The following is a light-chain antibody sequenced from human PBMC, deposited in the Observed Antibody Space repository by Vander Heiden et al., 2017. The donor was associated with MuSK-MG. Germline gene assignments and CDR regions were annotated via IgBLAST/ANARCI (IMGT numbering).Light chain of an antibody. V-gene: IGLV2-14*01. CDR1: GSDVVTYKY. CDR3: SSYTNIGTLV. Sequence: SALTQPASVSGSPGQSITISCPEAGSDVVTYKYVSWYQHYPGKAPKVLIYEVSNRPSGVSNRFSGSKSGNTASLTISGLQAEDEADYYCSSYTNIGTLVFGVGTKLT. CDR2: EVS. J-gene: IGLJ3*02.